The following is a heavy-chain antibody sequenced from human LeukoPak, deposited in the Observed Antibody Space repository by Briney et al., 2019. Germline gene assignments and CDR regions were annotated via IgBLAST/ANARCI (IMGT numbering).Heavy chain of an antibody. CDR2: IYSGST. CDR1: GGSISSSLYY. CDR3: ARSPMIRGVMGWFDP. J-gene: IGHJ5*02. Sequence: KPSETLSLTCTVSGGSISSSLYYWGWIRQPPGKGLGWVGGIYSGSTYYNPSLKSRVTISVDTSKNQFSLKLSSVTAAVTAVYYCARSPMIRGVMGWFDPWGQGTLVTVSS. V-gene: IGHV4-39*01. D-gene: IGHD3-10*01.